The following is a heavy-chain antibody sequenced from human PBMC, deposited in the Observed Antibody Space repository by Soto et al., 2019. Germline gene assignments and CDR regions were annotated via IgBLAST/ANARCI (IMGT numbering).Heavy chain of an antibody. CDR3: ARAPYLLLWFGELLYIASWGYYYYYMDV. CDR2: ISSSSSTI. V-gene: IGHV3-48*01. Sequence: EVQLVESGGGLGQPGGSLRLSCAASGFTFSSYSMNWVRQAPGKGLEWVSYISSSSSTIYYADSVKGRFTISRDNAKNSLYLQMNSLRAEDTAVYYCARAPYLLLWFGELLYIASWGYYYYYMDVWGKGTTVTVSS. CDR1: GFTFSSYS. D-gene: IGHD3-10*01. J-gene: IGHJ6*03.